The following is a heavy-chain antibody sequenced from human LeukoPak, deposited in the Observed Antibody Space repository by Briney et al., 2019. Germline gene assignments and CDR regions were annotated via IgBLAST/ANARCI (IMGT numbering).Heavy chain of an antibody. D-gene: IGHD6-19*01. Sequence: RGGSLRLSCAASGFTFSSHWMHWVRQAPGKGLEWVSVIYSGGTTFYPDSVKGRFTISRDNSKNTLYLQMNSLRAEDTAVYYCVREFYSSGWYRYFYHWGQGTLVTVSS. CDR3: VREFYSSGWYRYFYH. CDR2: IYSGGTT. J-gene: IGHJ1*01. V-gene: IGHV3-66*01. CDR1: GFTFSSHW.